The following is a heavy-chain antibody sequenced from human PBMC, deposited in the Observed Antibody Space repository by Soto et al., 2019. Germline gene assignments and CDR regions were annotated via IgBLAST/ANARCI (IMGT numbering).Heavy chain of an antibody. J-gene: IGHJ5*02. D-gene: IGHD6-13*01. Sequence: QVQLQESGPGLVKPSETLSLTCTVSGDSVTSRSYYWTWVRQPPGKGLEWIGYIYYSGHINYNPSLKSRCTISVDTSTNQFSLKLTSVTAADTAIYYCARGNIAASGTRFDPWGQGILVTVAS. CDR1: GDSVTSRSYY. V-gene: IGHV4-61*01. CDR3: ARGNIAASGTRFDP. CDR2: IYYSGHI.